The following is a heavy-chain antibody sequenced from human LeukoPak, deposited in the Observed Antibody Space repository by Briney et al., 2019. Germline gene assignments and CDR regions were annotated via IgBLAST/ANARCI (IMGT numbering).Heavy chain of an antibody. D-gene: IGHD3-16*01. Sequence: GGSLRLSCEVSGFTFSSYWMSWVRQAPGKRLEWVAIISYDGGEIYYVDSVKGRFTLSRDNAKSSVYLQMNSLRAEDAAVYYCARDKPRGSYDGSIFDSWGQGTLVTVSS. J-gene: IGHJ4*02. V-gene: IGHV3-7*01. CDR2: ISYDGGEI. CDR1: GFTFSSYW. CDR3: ARDKPRGSYDGSIFDS.